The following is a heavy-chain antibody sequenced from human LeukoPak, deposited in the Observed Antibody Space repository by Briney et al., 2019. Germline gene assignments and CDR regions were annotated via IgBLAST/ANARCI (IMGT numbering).Heavy chain of an antibody. Sequence: PGRSLRLSCAASGFTFSSYGMHWVRQAPGKGLEWVSAVSGSGGSTYYADSVKGRFTISRDNSKSTLFLQMNSLRAEDTAVYYCAKDSHSGTYFDSWGRGTLVTVSS. J-gene: IGHJ4*02. CDR3: AKDSHSGTYFDS. V-gene: IGHV3-23*01. D-gene: IGHD1-26*01. CDR2: VSGSGGST. CDR1: GFTFSSYG.